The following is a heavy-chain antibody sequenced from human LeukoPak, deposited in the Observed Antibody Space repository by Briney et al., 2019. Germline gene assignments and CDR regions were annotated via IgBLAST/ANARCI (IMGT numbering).Heavy chain of an antibody. CDR2: IYPGDSDT. D-gene: IGHD3-22*01. V-gene: IGHV5-51*01. CDR3: ARSHYYDSSGHYFFQH. J-gene: IGHJ1*01. CDR1: GYSFANYW. Sequence: GESLKISCKGSGYSFANYWIGWVRQIPGKGLEWMGIIYPGDSDTRYSPSFQGQVTISADKSISTAYLQWSSLKASDTAVYYCARSHYYDSSGHYFFQHWGQGTLVTVSS.